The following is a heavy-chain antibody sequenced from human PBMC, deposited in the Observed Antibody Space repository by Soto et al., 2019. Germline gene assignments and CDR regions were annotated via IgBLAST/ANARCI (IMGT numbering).Heavy chain of an antibody. Sequence: PGGSLRLSCAASGFTFGDYYMHWIRQAPGKGLEWISYISSRGTTTYYADSVKGRFTISRDNAKNSLYLQMNSLRAEDTAVYYCARDSGITFDYWGQGTLVTVSS. V-gene: IGHV3-11*01. CDR1: GFTFGDYY. J-gene: IGHJ4*02. D-gene: IGHD3-16*01. CDR3: ARDSGITFDY. CDR2: ISSRGTTT.